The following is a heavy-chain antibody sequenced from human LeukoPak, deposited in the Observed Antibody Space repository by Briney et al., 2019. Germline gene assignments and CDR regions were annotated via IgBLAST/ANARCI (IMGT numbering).Heavy chain of an antibody. Sequence: KPSPTLVNPTDTYTLTCNFSGFSLSTSGVGVGWIRQRQGKALEWRALIYWNGDERYSPSLKSRLTITKDTSKNQVVLTMTNMDPVDTATYYCARDPDYWGQGTLVTVSS. J-gene: IGHJ4*02. CDR2: IYWNGDE. V-gene: IGHV2-5*01. CDR1: GFSLSTSGVG. CDR3: ARDPDY.